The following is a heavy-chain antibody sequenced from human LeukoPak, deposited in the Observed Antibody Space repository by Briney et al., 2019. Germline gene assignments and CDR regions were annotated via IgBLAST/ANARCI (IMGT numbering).Heavy chain of an antibody. CDR1: GGSISSYY. CDR2: IYYSGST. D-gene: IGHD3-16*02. V-gene: IGHV4-59*12. J-gene: IGHJ4*02. CDR3: ARGSDYVWGSYRYHFDY. Sequence: SETLSLTCTVSGGSISSYYWSWIRQPPGKGLEWIGYIYYSGSTNYNPSLKSRVTISVDTSKNQFSLKLSSVTAADTAVYYCARGSDYVWGSYRYHFDYWGQGTLVTVSS.